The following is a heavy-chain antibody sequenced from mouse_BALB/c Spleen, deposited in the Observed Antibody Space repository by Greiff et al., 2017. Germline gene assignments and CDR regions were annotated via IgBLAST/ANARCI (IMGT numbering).Heavy chain of an antibody. Sequence: DVQLQESGGGLVQPGGSLKLSCAASGFTFSSYGMSWVRQTPDKRLELVATINSNGGSTYYPDSVKGRFTISRDNAKNTLYLQMSSLKSEDTAMYYCARSPYYRYVDYWGQGTSVTVSS. CDR1: GFTFSSYG. CDR2: INSNGGST. D-gene: IGHD2-14*01. CDR3: ARSPYYRYVDY. V-gene: IGHV5-6-3*01. J-gene: IGHJ4*01.